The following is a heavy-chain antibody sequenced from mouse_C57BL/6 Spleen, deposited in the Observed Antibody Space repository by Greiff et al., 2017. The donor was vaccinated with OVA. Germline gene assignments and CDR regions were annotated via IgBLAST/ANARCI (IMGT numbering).Heavy chain of an antibody. CDR3: VRGGYYYGSSHFFYAMDY. D-gene: IGHD1-1*01. CDR1: GYTFTGYR. Sequence: VQLQQSGAELMKPGASVKLSCKATGYTFTGYRIEWVKQRPGHGLEWIGEILPGSGSTNYNEKFKGKATFTADTSSNTAYMQLSSLTTEDSAIYYCVRGGYYYGSSHFFYAMDYWGQGTSVTVSS. V-gene: IGHV1-9*01. CDR2: ILPGSGST. J-gene: IGHJ4*01.